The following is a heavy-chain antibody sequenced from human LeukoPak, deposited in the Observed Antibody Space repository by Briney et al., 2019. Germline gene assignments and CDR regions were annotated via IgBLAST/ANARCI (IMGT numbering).Heavy chain of an antibody. V-gene: IGHV1-46*01. CDR3: ARQRGRGSYFAFDI. Sequence: GASVKVSRKASGYTFTSYYMHWVRQAPGQGLEWMGIINPSGGSTSYAQKFQGRVTITADESTSTAYMELSSLRSEDTAVYYCARQRGRGSYFAFDIWGQGTMVTVSS. CDR1: GYTFTSYY. J-gene: IGHJ3*02. D-gene: IGHD1-26*01. CDR2: INPSGGST.